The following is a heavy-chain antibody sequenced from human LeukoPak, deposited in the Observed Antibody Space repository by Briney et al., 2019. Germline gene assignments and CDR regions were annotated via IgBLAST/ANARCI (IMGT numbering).Heavy chain of an antibody. D-gene: IGHD3-9*01. V-gene: IGHV3-15*01. Sequence: PGGSLRLSCAASGFTFSNAWMSWVRQAPGKGLEWVGRIKSKTDGGTTDYAAPVKGRFTISRDDSKNTLYLQMNNLKTEDTAVYYCTTDSNNYYDILTGYYPLDYWGQGTLVTVSS. J-gene: IGHJ4*02. CDR1: GFTFSNAW. CDR3: TTDSNNYYDILTGYYPLDY. CDR2: IKSKTDGGTT.